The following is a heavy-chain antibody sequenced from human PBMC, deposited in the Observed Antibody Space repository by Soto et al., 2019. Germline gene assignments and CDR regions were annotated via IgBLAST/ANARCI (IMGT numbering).Heavy chain of an antibody. V-gene: IGHV1-3*01. D-gene: IGHD3-3*01. Sequence: ASVKVSCKASGYTFTSYPMHWVRQAPGQRLEWMGWIIPGNGNTNYAQKFQGRVTTTTDESTSTAYMELSSLRSEDTAVYYCARGPYYDFWSGYYRGGIYYYYGMDVWAKGPRSPSP. CDR2: IIPGNGNT. CDR1: GYTFTSYP. J-gene: IGHJ6*02. CDR3: ARGPYYDFWSGYYRGGIYYYYGMDV.